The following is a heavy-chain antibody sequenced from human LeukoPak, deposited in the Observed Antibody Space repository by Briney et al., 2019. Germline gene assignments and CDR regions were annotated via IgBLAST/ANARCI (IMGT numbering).Heavy chain of an antibody. CDR2: LSAYNGNT. J-gene: IGHJ3*02. V-gene: IGHV1-18*01. D-gene: IGHD6-6*01. CDR1: GYTFTSYG. CDR3: ARDPYPEYSSSWVAFDI. Sequence: ASVKVSCKASGYTFTSYGISWVRQAPGQGLEWMGWLSAYNGNTNYAQKLQGRVTMTTDTSTSTAYMELRSLRSDDTAVYYCARDPYPEYSSSWVAFDIWGQGTMVTVSS.